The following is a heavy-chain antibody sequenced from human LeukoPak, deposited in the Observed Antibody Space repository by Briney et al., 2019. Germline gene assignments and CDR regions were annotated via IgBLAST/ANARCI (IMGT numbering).Heavy chain of an antibody. D-gene: IGHD6-13*01. J-gene: IGHJ6*03. CDR3: ARDSIAAAGKAYYYMDV. V-gene: IGHV4-61*02. CDR1: GGSISSGSYY. CDR2: IYTSGST. Sequence: PSQTLSLTCTVSGGSISSGSYYWSWIRQPAGKGLEWIGRIYTSGSTNYNPSLKSRVTISVDTSKNQFSLKLSSVTAADTAVYYCARDSIAAAGKAYYYMDVWGKGTTVTVSS.